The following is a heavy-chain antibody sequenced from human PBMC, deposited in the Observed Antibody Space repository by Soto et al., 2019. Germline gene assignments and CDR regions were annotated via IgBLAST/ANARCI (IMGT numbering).Heavy chain of an antibody. CDR2: IWYDGSNK. CDR3: ARDQGLLLFGEKPTLGAFDI. V-gene: IGHV3-33*01. CDR1: GFTFSSYG. Sequence: PRGSLRLSCAASGFTFSSYGMHWVRQAPGKGQEWVAVIWYDGSNKYYADSVKGRFTISRDNSKNTLYLQMNSLRAEDTAVYYCARDQGLLLFGEKPTLGAFDIWGQGTMVTVSS. D-gene: IGHD3-10*01. J-gene: IGHJ3*02.